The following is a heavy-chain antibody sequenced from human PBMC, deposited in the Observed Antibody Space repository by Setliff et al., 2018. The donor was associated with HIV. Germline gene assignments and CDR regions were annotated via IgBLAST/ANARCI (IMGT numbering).Heavy chain of an antibody. J-gene: IGHJ4*02. CDR1: GYTFTNYY. V-gene: IGHV1-46*01. D-gene: IGHD3-10*01. Sequence: ASVKVSCKASGYTFTNYYIHWVRQAPGQGLEWMGIINPSGNITNYAQKLQGRVTMTKDTSTSTVYMEVRSLRSEDTAVYYCAREDKGYYGSGLGWAQGTLGTVS. CDR2: INPSGNIT. CDR3: AREDKGYYGSGLG.